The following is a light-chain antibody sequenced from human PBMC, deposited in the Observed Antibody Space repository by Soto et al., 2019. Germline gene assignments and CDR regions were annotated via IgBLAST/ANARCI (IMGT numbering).Light chain of an antibody. CDR2: EVS. J-gene: IGLJ1*01. CDR3: YSTDSSGNHYV. V-gene: IGLV3-10*01. Sequence: SYELTQPPSVSVSPGQTARLTCSGDALPKKYAYWYQQKSGQAPVMVIYEVSKRPSGITERFSGSRSATMATLTISGAQVEDEADYYCYSTDSSGNHYVFGTGTKVTVL. CDR1: ALPKKY.